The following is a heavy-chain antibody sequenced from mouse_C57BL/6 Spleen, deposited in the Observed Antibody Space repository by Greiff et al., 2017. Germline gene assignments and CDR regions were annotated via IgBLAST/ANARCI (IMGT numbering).Heavy chain of an antibody. D-gene: IGHD2-2*01. V-gene: IGHV1-53*01. J-gene: IGHJ2*01. CDR3: ARGATMVTTNYFDY. CDR2: INPSNGGT. CDR1: GYTFTSYW. Sequence: VQLQQPGTELVKPGASVKLSCKASGYTFTSYWMHWVKQRPGQGLEWIGNINPSNGGTNYNEKFKSKATLTVDKSSSTAYMQLSSLTSEASAVYYCARGATMVTTNYFDYWGQGTTLTVSS.